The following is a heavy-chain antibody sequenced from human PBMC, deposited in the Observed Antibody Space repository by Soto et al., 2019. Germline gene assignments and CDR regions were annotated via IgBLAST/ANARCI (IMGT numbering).Heavy chain of an antibody. J-gene: IGHJ5*02. Sequence: PGGSLRLSCAASGFTFSSYDMHWVRQATGKGLEWVSAIGTAGDTYYPGSVKGRFTISRENAKNSLYLQMNSLRAGDTAVYYCARGLGSTPPRGGPYWFDPGGQGTLVTVSS. CDR1: GFTFSSYD. CDR2: IGTAGDT. V-gene: IGHV3-13*04. D-gene: IGHD6-13*01. CDR3: ARGLGSTPPRGGPYWFDP.